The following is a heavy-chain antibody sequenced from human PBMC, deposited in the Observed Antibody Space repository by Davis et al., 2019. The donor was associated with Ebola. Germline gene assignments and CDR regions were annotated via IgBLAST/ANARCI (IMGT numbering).Heavy chain of an antibody. Sequence: GESLKISCAASGFTFSSYAMSWVRQAPGKGLEWVSAISGSGGSTYYADSVKGRFTISRDNSKNTLYLQMNSLRAEDTAVYYCAKDPPTYYYDSSGYYTLYYFDYWGQGTLVTVSS. CDR1: GFTFSSYA. CDR3: AKDPPTYYYDSSGYYTLYYFDY. CDR2: ISGSGGST. D-gene: IGHD3-22*01. J-gene: IGHJ4*02. V-gene: IGHV3-23*01.